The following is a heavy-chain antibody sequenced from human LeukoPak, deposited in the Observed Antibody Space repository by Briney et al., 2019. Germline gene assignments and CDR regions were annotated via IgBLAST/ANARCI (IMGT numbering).Heavy chain of an antibody. CDR3: ARAGDSSVLPPGNAFDI. CDR1: GFTFSDYY. D-gene: IGHD3-22*01. V-gene: IGHV3-11*01. CDR2: ISSSGSTI. J-gene: IGHJ3*02. Sequence: PEGSLRLSCAASGFTFSDYYMSWIRQAPGKGLEWVSYISSSGSTIYYADSVKGRFTISRDNAKNSLYLQMNSLRAEDTAVYYCARAGDSSVLPPGNAFDIWGQGTMVTVSS.